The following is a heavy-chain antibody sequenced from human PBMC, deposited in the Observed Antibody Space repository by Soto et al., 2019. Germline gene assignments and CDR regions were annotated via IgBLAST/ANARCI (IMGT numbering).Heavy chain of an antibody. CDR1: GFMFSNYA. CDR2: ITGSGDNT. V-gene: IGHV3-23*01. CDR3: EKGVCSDGDCYGREDV. J-gene: IGHJ6*02. Sequence: EVQLLDSGGGLVQPGGSVRLSCSASGFMFSNYAMSWVRQAPGKGLEWVSSITGSGDNTYYADSVNGRFTISRDNSKNTLSLQRSSLRVEDTALYYCEKGVCSDGDCYGREDVWGRGTTVIVSS. D-gene: IGHD2-21*02.